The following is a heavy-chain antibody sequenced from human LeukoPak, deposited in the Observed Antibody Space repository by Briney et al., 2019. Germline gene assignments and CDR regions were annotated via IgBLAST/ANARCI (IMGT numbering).Heavy chain of an antibody. V-gene: IGHV3-33*06. D-gene: IGHD2/OR15-2a*01. CDR3: AKDLYAQGGVGY. CDR2: IWSDGSDK. J-gene: IGHJ4*02. Sequence: PGGSLRLSCAASGFTFSTYGMHWVRQAPGKGLEWVADIWSDGSDKYYADSVKGRFTISRDNSRNTLSLQMNSLRVEDTALYYRAKDLYAQGGVGYWGQGTLVTVSS. CDR1: GFTFSTYG.